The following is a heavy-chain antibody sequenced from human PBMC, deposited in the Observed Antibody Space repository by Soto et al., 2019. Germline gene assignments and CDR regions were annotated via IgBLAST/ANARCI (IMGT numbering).Heavy chain of an antibody. V-gene: IGHV6-1*01. CDR2: TYYRSKWYN. J-gene: IGHJ3*02. D-gene: IGHD3-3*02. Sequence: PSQTLSLTCAISGDSVSSKSAAWNWIRQSPSRGLEWLGRTYYRSKWYNDYAVSVKSRITINPDTSKNQFSLQLNSVTPEDTAVYDWAVFSCARGLGISGDDAFDIWGQGTMVTVSS. CDR3: AVFSCARGLGISGDDAFDI. CDR1: GDSVSSKSAA.